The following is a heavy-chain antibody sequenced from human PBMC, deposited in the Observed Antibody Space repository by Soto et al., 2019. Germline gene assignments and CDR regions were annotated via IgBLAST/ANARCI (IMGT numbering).Heavy chain of an antibody. CDR1: GGSISSGDYY. Sequence: QVQLQDSGPGLVKPSQTLSLTCTVSGGSISSGDYYWSWIRQHPGKGLEWIGYIYYSGSTYYNPCLKSRVTISVDTSKNQFSLQLSSVTAADTAVYYCARWWSGSRQGFDPWGQGTLVTVSS. CDR3: ARWWSGSRQGFDP. J-gene: IGHJ5*02. CDR2: IYYSGST. V-gene: IGHV4-31*03. D-gene: IGHD3-3*01.